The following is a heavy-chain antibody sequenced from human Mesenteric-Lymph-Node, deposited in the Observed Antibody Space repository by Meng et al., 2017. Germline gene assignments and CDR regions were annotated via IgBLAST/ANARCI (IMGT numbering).Heavy chain of an antibody. Sequence: ASVKVSCKASGYTFTSYDINWVRQATGQGREGMGWMNPNSGNAGYAQKFQGRVTMTRNTSISTAYMELSSLRSEDTAVYYCARGSGIAAAGTVYYGMDVWGQGTTVTVSS. V-gene: IGHV1-8*01. D-gene: IGHD6-13*01. CDR3: ARGSGIAAAGTVYYGMDV. CDR1: GYTFTSYD. CDR2: MNPNSGNA. J-gene: IGHJ6*02.